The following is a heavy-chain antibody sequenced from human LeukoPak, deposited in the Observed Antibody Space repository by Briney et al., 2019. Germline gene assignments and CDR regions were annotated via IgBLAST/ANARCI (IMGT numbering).Heavy chain of an antibody. CDR3: ARAGVITFGGVRFDP. CDR1: GGSISSGGYS. V-gene: IGHV4-30-2*01. J-gene: IGHJ5*02. Sequence: SQTLSLTCAVSGGSISSGGYSWSWIRQPPGKGLEWIGYIYHSGSTYYNPSLKSRVTISVDRSKNQFSLKLSSVTAADTAVYYCARAGVITFGGVRFDPWGQGTLVTVSS. D-gene: IGHD3-16*01. CDR2: IYHSGST.